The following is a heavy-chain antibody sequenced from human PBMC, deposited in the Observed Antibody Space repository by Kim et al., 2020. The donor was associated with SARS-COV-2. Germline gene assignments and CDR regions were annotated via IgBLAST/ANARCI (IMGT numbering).Heavy chain of an antibody. CDR3: ARMVAVPDAHFDS. J-gene: IGHJ4*02. CDR1: GFKISPNF. Sequence: GGSLRLSCAASGFKISPNFMSWVRQAPGKGLEWVSVIYSGGNTYYADFVEGRFTISRDLSKNTVYLQMRNLRTEDTAVYYCARMVAVPDAHFDSWGQGTL. V-gene: IGHV3-53*05. CDR2: IYSGGNT. D-gene: IGHD2-15*01.